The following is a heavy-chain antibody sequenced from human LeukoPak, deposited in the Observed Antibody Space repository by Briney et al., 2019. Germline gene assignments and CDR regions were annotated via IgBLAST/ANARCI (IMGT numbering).Heavy chain of an antibody. D-gene: IGHD3-22*01. Sequence: SVKVSCKTSGGTFSSSAISWLRQAPGQGLEWMGGIIPIFGTPNYAQKFQGRVTITTDESTSTAYMELNSLTSEDTAVYYCARDPEYYYGSSGYQPWFDPWRQGTLVTVSS. CDR1: GGTFSSSA. V-gene: IGHV1-69*05. CDR2: IIPIFGTP. J-gene: IGHJ5*02. CDR3: ARDPEYYYGSSGYQPWFDP.